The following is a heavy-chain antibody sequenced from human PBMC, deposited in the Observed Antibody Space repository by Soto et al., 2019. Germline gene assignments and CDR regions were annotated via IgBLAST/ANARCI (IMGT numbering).Heavy chain of an antibody. Sequence: SPTLPLTYDLSGDNVSSSSDAWNWTRQSPSRGLEWLGRTYYRSKWYNDYAVSVKSRITINPDTSKNQFSLQLNSVTPEDTAVYYCARGYSSLSMPRCYHCCIHVWGQATSVSV. D-gene: IGHD6-6*01. CDR1: GDNVSSSSDA. J-gene: IGHJ6*02. CDR3: ARGYSSLSMPRCYHCCIHV. V-gene: IGHV6-1*01. CDR2: TYYRSKWYN.